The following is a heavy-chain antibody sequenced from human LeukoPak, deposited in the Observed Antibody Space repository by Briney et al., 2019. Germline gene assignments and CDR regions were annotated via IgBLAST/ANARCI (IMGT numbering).Heavy chain of an antibody. CDR1: GYTFTSYG. V-gene: IGHV1-2*02. CDR2: INPNSGGT. J-gene: IGHJ4*02. D-gene: IGHD2-2*01. CDR3: ARGDIVVVPAAVPLYFDY. Sequence: AASVKVSCKASGYTFTSYGISWVRQAPGQGLEWMGWINPNSGGTNYAQKFQGRVTMTRDTSISTAYMELSRLRSDDTAVYYCARGDIVVVPAAVPLYFDYWGQGTLVTVSS.